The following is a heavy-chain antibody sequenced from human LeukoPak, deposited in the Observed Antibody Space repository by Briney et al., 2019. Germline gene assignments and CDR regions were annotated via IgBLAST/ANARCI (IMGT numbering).Heavy chain of an antibody. J-gene: IGHJ3*02. CDR3: ARAQNWNGDAFDI. V-gene: IGHV1-2*02. Sequence: GASVKVSCKASGYTFTGYYMHWVRQAPGQGLEWMGWINPNSGGTNYAQKFQGRVTMTRDTSISTAYMELSRLRSDDTAVYYCARAQNWNGDAFDIWGQGTMVTVSS. D-gene: IGHD1-1*01. CDR1: GYTFTGYY. CDR2: INPNSGGT.